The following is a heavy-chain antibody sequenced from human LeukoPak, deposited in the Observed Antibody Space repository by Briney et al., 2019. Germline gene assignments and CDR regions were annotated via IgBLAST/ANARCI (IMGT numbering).Heavy chain of an antibody. CDR3: ARDDPYYDFWSGYPRYYYGMDV. CDR2: ISSSSSYI. Sequence: GGSLRLSCAASGFTFSSYWMSWVRQAPGKGLEWVSSISSSSSYIYYADSVKGRFTISRDNAKNSLYLQMNSLRAEDAAVYYCARDDPYYDFWSGYPRYYYGMDVWGQGTTVTVSS. V-gene: IGHV3-21*01. CDR1: GFTFSSYW. D-gene: IGHD3-3*01. J-gene: IGHJ6*02.